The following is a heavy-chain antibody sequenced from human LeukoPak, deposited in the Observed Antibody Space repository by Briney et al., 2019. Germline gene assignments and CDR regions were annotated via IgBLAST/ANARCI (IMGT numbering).Heavy chain of an antibody. V-gene: IGHV3-30*04. CDR1: GFTFSSYA. CDR3: ARAIKAVAGTFHRDYYFDY. Sequence: GRSLRLSCAASGFTFSSYAMHWVRQAPGKGLEWVAVISYDGSNKYYADSVKGRFTISRDNSRNTLYLQMNSLRAEDTAVYYCARAIKAVAGTFHRDYYFDYWGQGTLVTVSS. D-gene: IGHD6-19*01. J-gene: IGHJ4*02. CDR2: ISYDGSNK.